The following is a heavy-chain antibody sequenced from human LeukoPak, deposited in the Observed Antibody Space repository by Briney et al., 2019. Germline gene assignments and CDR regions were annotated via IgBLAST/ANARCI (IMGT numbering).Heavy chain of an antibody. D-gene: IGHD3-22*01. CDR3: ARGDYYDRYAFDI. Sequence: SETLSLTCTVSGGSISSYYWSWIRQPPGKGLEWIGYIYYSGSTNYNPSLKSRVTISVDTSKNQFSLKLSSVTAADTAVYYCARGDYYDRYAFDIWGQRTMVTVSS. CDR2: IYYSGST. J-gene: IGHJ3*02. CDR1: GGSISSYY. V-gene: IGHV4-59*01.